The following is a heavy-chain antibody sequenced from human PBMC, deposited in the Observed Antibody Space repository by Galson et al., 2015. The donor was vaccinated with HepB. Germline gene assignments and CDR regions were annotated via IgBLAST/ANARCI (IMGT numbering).Heavy chain of an antibody. CDR2: TRNRANSYTT. CDR1: GFTFSDHY. Sequence: SLRLSCAASGFTFSDHYMDWVRQAPGKGLEWVGRTRNRANSYTTIYAASVKDRFTISRDDSKNSLYLQMNSLKPKDTAVYYCARALRYSGRSYDDYWGQGTLVTVSS. J-gene: IGHJ4*02. V-gene: IGHV3-72*01. D-gene: IGHD1-26*01. CDR3: ARALRYSGRSYDDY.